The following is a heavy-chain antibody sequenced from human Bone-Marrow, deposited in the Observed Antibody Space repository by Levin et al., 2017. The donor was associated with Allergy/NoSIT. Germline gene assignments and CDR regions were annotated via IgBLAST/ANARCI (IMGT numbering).Heavy chain of an antibody. V-gene: IGHV3-23*01. J-gene: IGHJ3*02. Sequence: SCAASGFTFSSYAMNWVRQSPGKGLEWVSAISGSGGTTYYADSVKGRFTISRDNSKNTLYVQMNSLRAEDTAVYYCAKVTYDFLTGYHDAFDIWGQGTMVTVSS. CDR3: AKVTYDFLTGYHDAFDI. CDR2: ISGSGGTT. CDR1: GFTFSSYA. D-gene: IGHD3-9*01.